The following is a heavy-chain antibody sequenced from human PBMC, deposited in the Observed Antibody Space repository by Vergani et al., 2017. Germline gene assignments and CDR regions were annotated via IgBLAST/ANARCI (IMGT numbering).Heavy chain of an antibody. CDR2: IHTSGST. D-gene: IGHD2-8*02. CDR1: GGSINSHNYY. J-gene: IGHJ4*02. V-gene: IGHV4-61*02. Sequence: QVQLQESGPGLVKPSQTLSLTCTVSGGSINSHNYYWSWIRQPAGKGLEWIGRIHTSGSTNYNPSLKSRVTMSEDTSKNQFSLNLTSVTAADTAVYFCARESCPGGSCHKPLFDYWGQGILVTVSS. CDR3: ARESCPGGSCHKPLFDY.